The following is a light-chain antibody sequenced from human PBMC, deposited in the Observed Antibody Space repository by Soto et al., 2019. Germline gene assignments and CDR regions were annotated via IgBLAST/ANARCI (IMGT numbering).Light chain of an antibody. CDR3: QQYDNYPFT. Sequence: DIQMTQSPSSLSASVGDRVTITCRASQRISTWLAWYQQKPEKGPRSLIYAASRLQNGVPPRFSGSGSGTEFTLTISSLEPEDFVTYYCQQYDNYPFTCGPGTKVDV. CDR2: AAS. V-gene: IGKV1D-16*01. J-gene: IGKJ3*01. CDR1: QRISTW.